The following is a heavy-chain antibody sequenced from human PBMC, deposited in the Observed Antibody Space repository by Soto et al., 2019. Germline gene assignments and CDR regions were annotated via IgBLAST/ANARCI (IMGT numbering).Heavy chain of an antibody. V-gene: IGHV1-69*06. CDR1: GGTFSSYA. J-gene: IGHJ4*02. Sequence: QVLLVQSGAEVKKPGSSVKVSCKASGGTFSSYAISWVRQAPGQGLEWMGGIIPIFGTANYAQKFQGRVTITADKSTSTAYMELSSLRSEDTAVYYCARGHGSGSYYNGYFDYWGQGTLVTVSS. CDR3: ARGHGSGSYYNGYFDY. D-gene: IGHD3-10*01. CDR2: IIPIFGTA.